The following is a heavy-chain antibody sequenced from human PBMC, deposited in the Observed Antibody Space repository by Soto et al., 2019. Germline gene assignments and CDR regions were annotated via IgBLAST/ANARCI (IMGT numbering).Heavy chain of an antibody. Sequence: ASVKVSCKPSGYTFTNHAIHWVRQASVQSLEWMGGVDTGNGNTKYSQKFQGRVTISRDTLEKIVDMELSSLRSEDTAVYYCAPDMKWAPRGVEAQQDHYFDHWGQ. J-gene: IGHJ4*01. V-gene: IGHV1-3*04. CDR2: VDTGNGNT. CDR1: GYTFTNHA. CDR3: APDMKWAPRGVEAQQDHYFDH. D-gene: IGHD6-13*01.